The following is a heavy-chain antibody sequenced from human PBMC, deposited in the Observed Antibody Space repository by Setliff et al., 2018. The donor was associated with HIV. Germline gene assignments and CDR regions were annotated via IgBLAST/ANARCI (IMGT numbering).Heavy chain of an antibody. CDR2: INHSGST. CDR1: GGSIASSTHY. D-gene: IGHD3-16*01. V-gene: IGHV4-39*07. Sequence: PSETLSLTCTVSGGSIASSTHYWSWIRQPPGKGLEWIGEINHSGSTNYNPSLKSRVTISVDTSKNQFSLKLSSVTAADTAVYYCARRVLRLGYYYMDVWGKGTTVTVSS. CDR3: ARRVLRLGYYYMDV. J-gene: IGHJ6*03.